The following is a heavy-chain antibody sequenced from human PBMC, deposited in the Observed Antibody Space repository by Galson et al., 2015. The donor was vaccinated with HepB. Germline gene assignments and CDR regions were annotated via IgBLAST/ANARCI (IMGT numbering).Heavy chain of an antibody. J-gene: IGHJ4*02. CDR1: GFTFSSFA. CDR3: AKDREVWELPRSFDY. V-gene: IGHV3-23*01. CDR2: ISGSGGST. Sequence: SLRLSCAASGFTFSSFAMTWVRQAPGKGLEWVSTISGSGGSTYYADSVKGRFTISRDNSKNTLYLQMNSLRAEDTAVYYCAKDREVWELPRSFDYWGQGTRVTVSS. D-gene: IGHD1-26*01.